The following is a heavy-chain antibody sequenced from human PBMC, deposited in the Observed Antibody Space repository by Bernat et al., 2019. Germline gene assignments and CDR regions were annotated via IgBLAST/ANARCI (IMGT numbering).Heavy chain of an antibody. CDR1: GYTFTSYG. V-gene: IGHV1-18*01. J-gene: IGHJ5*02. Sequence: QVQLVQSGAEVKKPGASVKVSCKASGYTFTSYGISWVRQAPGQGLEWMGRISAYNGNTNSAPKLQGRVTMTTDTSTSTAYMELRSLRSNDTTVYYCARDLSGSYYKRYNWFDPWGQGPLVTVSS. CDR3: ARDLSGSYYKRYNWFDP. CDR2: ISAYNGNT. D-gene: IGHD3-10*01.